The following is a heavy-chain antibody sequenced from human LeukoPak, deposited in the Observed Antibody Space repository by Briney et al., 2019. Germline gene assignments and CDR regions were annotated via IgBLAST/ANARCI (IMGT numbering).Heavy chain of an antibody. CDR2: INPNGGST. Sequence: PLASVKVSCTASGYTFTSYYMHWVRQAPGQGLEWMGIINPNGGSTSYAQKFQGRVTMTRDTSTTTVYMELSRLRSEDTAVYYCARSRLGELSWCDYWGQGTLVTVSS. D-gene: IGHD3-16*02. J-gene: IGHJ4*02. CDR1: GYTFTSYY. CDR3: ARSRLGELSWCDY. V-gene: IGHV1-46*01.